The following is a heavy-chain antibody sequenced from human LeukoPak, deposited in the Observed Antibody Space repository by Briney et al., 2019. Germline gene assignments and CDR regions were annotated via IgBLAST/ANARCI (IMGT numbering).Heavy chain of an antibody. J-gene: IGHJ6*04. Sequence: ASVKVSCKASGYTFTSYDINWVRQATGQGLEWMGWMNPNSGNTDYAQKFQGRVTMTMNTSISTAYMELSSLRSEDTAVYYCARWGRTIPDVWGKGTTVTVSS. D-gene: IGHD3-9*01. CDR2: MNPNSGNT. CDR1: GYTFTSYD. V-gene: IGHV1-8*01. CDR3: ARWGRTIPDV.